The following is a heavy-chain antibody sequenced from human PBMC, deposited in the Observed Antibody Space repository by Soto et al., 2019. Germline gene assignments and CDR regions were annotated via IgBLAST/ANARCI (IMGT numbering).Heavy chain of an antibody. CDR2: IIPILGIA. J-gene: IGHJ3*02. Sequence: GASVKVSCKASGGTFSSYTISWVRQAPGQGLEWIGRIIPILGIANYAQKLQGRVTMTTDTSTSTAYMELRSLRSDDTAVYYCARDRYYYGSGRGHDAFDIWGQGTMVTVSS. V-gene: IGHV1-69*02. CDR1: GGTFSSYT. D-gene: IGHD3-10*01. CDR3: ARDRYYYGSGRGHDAFDI.